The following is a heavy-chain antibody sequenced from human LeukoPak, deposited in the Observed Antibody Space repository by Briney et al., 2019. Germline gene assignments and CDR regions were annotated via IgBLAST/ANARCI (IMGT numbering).Heavy chain of an antibody. CDR1: GGSISSSSYY. D-gene: IGHD4-17*01. CDR2: IYYSGST. V-gene: IGHV4-61*01. J-gene: IGHJ5*02. CDR3: ARDPGTTGEVKFDP. Sequence: SETLSLTCTVSGGSISSSSYYWGWIRQPPGKGLEWIGCIYYSGSTNYNPSLKSRVTISIDTSKNQFSLKLSSVTAADTAVYYCARDPGTTGEVKFDPWGQGTLVTVSS.